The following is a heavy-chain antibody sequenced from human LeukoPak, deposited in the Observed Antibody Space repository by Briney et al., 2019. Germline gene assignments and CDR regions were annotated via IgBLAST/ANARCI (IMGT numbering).Heavy chain of an antibody. D-gene: IGHD2-15*01. Sequence: SETLSLTCSVSGDSINSNYWSWMRQPPGKGLEWIGYIYYGGSTNYNPSLKSRVSMSVDTSKNQFSLNLSSATAADTAVYHCARLLAGCPGGRCRAHFDYWGQGTLVTVSS. J-gene: IGHJ4*02. CDR1: GDSINSNY. CDR3: ARLLAGCPGGRCRAHFDY. CDR2: IYYGGST. V-gene: IGHV4-59*01.